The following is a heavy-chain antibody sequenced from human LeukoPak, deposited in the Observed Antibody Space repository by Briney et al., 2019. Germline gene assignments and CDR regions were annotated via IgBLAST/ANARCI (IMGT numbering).Heavy chain of an antibody. D-gene: IGHD6-13*01. CDR3: AKDLGIAQQQLVRGDYFDY. J-gene: IGHJ4*02. CDR2: ISGSGGST. CDR1: GFTFSSYA. V-gene: IGHV3-23*01. Sequence: PGGSLRLSCAASGFTFSSYAMSWVRQAPGKGLEWVSAISGSGGSTYYADSVKGRFTISRDNSKNTLYLQMNSLRAEDTAVYYCAKDLGIAQQQLVRGDYFDYWGQGTLVTVSS.